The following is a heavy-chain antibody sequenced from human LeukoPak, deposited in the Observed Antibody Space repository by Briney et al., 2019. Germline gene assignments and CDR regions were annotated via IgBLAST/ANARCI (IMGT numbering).Heavy chain of an antibody. D-gene: IGHD3-9*01. V-gene: IGHV3-11*05. CDR1: GFTFSDYY. J-gene: IGHJ6*02. CDR3: ARDRALRYFDWLSQGPSNYYYGMDV. Sequence: KPGGSLRISCAASGFTFSDYYKSWIRPAPGKGLEWVSYISSSSSYTNYADSVKGRFTISRDNAKNSLYLQMNSLRAEDTAVYYCARDRALRYFDWLSQGPSNYYYGMDVWGQGTTVTVSS. CDR2: ISSSSSYT.